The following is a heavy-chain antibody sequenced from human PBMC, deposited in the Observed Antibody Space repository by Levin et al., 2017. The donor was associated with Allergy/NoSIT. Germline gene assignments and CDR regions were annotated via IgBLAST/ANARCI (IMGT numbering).Heavy chain of an antibody. D-gene: IGHD3-10*01. J-gene: IGHJ4*02. CDR1: GFTFSSYS. V-gene: IGHV3-21*01. CDR2: ISSSSSYI. Sequence: LSLTCAASGFTFSSYSMNWVRQAPGKGLEWVSSISSSSSYIYYADSVKGRFTISRDNAKNSLYLQMNSLRAEDTAVYYCARDGVPDYWGQGTLVTVSS. CDR3: ARDGVPDY.